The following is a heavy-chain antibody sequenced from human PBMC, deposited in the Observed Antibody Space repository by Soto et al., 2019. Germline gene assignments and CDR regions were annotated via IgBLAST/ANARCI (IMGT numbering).Heavy chain of an antibody. Sequence: PGGSLRLSCAASGFSFSSFGMHWVRQAPGKGLEWVALISYDGSKIYYADSVKGRFTISRDDSKNTLYLQMNSLRDEDTAVYFCAKGNWGLDSWGQGTLVTAPQ. D-gene: IGHD7-27*01. CDR2: ISYDGSKI. V-gene: IGHV3-30*18. CDR3: AKGNWGLDS. J-gene: IGHJ5*01. CDR1: GFSFSSFG.